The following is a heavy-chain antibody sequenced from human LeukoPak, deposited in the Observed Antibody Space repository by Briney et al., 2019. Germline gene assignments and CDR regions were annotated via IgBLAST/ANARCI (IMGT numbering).Heavy chain of an antibody. CDR2: IRYDGSNK. Sequence: GSLRLSCAASGFTFSSYGMHWVRQAPGKGLEWVAFIRYDGSNKYYADSVKGRFTISRDNSKNTLYLQMNSLRAEDTAVYYCAKDLGSSWANDYWGQGTLVTVSS. CDR1: GFTFSSYG. J-gene: IGHJ4*02. D-gene: IGHD6-13*01. CDR3: AKDLGSSWANDY. V-gene: IGHV3-30*02.